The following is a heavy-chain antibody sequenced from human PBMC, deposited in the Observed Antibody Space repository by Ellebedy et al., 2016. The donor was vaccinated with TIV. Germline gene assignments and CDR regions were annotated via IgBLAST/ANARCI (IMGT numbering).Heavy chain of an antibody. Sequence: ASVKVSXXASGYTFTGYYMHWVRQAPGQGLEWMGWINPNSGGTNYAQKLQGRVTMTTDTSTSTAYMELRSLRSDDTAVYYCARDPSTGIFDYWGQGTLVTVSS. V-gene: IGHV1-2*02. CDR3: ARDPSTGIFDY. J-gene: IGHJ4*02. CDR2: INPNSGGT. D-gene: IGHD1-14*01. CDR1: GYTFTGYY.